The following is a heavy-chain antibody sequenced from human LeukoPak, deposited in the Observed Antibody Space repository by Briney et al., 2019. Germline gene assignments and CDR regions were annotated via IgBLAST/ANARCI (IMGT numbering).Heavy chain of an antibody. D-gene: IGHD4-17*01. Sequence: GGSLRLSCAASGFTFSSFGMDWVRQAPGRRLEWVSSITSSSVYIYYADSVKGRFTISRDNAKDSLYLQMNSLRAEDTAVYYCARDRIIYGDYGDAFDIWGQGTMVTVSS. V-gene: IGHV3-21*01. J-gene: IGHJ3*02. CDR3: ARDRIIYGDYGDAFDI. CDR1: GFTFSSFG. CDR2: ITSSSVYI.